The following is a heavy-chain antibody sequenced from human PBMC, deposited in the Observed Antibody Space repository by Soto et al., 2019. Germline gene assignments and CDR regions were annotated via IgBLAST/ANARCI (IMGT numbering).Heavy chain of an antibody. CDR1: GGSISSYY. Sequence: SETLSLTCTVSGGSISSYYWSWIRQPPGKGLEWIGYIYYSGSTNYNPSLKSRVTISVDTSKNQFSLKLSSVTAADTAVYYCARLIATVGDAFDIWGQGTMVTVSS. J-gene: IGHJ3*02. CDR3: ARLIATVGDAFDI. CDR2: IYYSGST. V-gene: IGHV4-59*08. D-gene: IGHD4-17*01.